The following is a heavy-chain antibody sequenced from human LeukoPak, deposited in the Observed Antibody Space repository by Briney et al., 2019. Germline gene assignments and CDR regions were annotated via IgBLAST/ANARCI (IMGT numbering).Heavy chain of an antibody. Sequence: GGSLRLSCAASGFTFSSYAMSWVRQAPGKGLEWVSAISGSGGSTYYADSVKGRFTISRDNSKNTLYLQMNSPRVEVTAVYYCAKRVGSGRTIAYWGQGPLVTSPQ. CDR2: ISGSGGST. D-gene: IGHD3-10*01. J-gene: IGHJ4*02. CDR3: AKRVGSGRTIAY. CDR1: GFTFSSYA. V-gene: IGHV3-23*01.